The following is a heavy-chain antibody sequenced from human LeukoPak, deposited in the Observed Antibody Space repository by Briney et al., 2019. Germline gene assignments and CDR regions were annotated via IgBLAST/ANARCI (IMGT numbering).Heavy chain of an antibody. CDR3: ARGGDAFYH. Sequence: SETLSLTCTVSGGSITSYFWNWVRQPAGKGLEWIGRISTTVSTDYNPSLESRITLSVDTSRNQVSLRLTSVTAADTALYYCARGGDAFYHWGQGTLVTVSS. D-gene: IGHD3-10*01. V-gene: IGHV4-4*07. CDR2: ISTTVST. J-gene: IGHJ4*02. CDR1: GGSITSYF.